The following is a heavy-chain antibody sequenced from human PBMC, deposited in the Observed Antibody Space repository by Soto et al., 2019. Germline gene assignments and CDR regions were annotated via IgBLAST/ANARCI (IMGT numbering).Heavy chain of an antibody. CDR3: ARGKMVRGVITYYMDV. J-gene: IGHJ6*03. CDR1: GGSFSGYY. V-gene: IGHV4-34*01. CDR2: INHSGST. D-gene: IGHD3-10*01. Sequence: SETLSLTCAVYGGSFSGYYWSWIRQPPGKGLEWIGEINHSGSTNYNPSLKSRVTISVDTSKNQFSLKLSSVTAADTAVYYCARGKMVRGVITYYMDVWGKGTTVTVSS.